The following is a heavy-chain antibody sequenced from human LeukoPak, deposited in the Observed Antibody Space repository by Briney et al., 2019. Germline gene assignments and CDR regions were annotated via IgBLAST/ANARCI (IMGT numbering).Heavy chain of an antibody. CDR2: IKSKTDGGTT. CDR1: GFTFSNYA. D-gene: IGHD2-8*01. J-gene: IGHJ4*02. Sequence: AGGSLRLSCVASGFTFSNYAMSWVRQAPGKGLEWVGRIKSKTDGGTTDYAAPVKGRFTISRDDSKNTLYLQMNSLKTEDTAVYYCTTEGLECTNGVCYTVFDYWGQGTLVTVSS. CDR3: TTEGLECTNGVCYTVFDY. V-gene: IGHV3-15*01.